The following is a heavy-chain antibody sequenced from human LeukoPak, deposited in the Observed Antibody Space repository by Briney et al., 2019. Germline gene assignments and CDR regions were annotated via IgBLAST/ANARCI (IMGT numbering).Heavy chain of an antibody. CDR1: GNTFSTYA. CDR3: ARDLRSDEGYFDY. J-gene: IGHJ4*02. D-gene: IGHD2-21*02. Sequence: PVKVSCKASGNTFSTYAINWVRHAPGQGLEWMGRIIPMLDIANYAQKFQGRVTITADKSTSTAYMDLSSLRSEDTAVYYCARDLRSDEGYFDYWGQGTLVTVSS. V-gene: IGHV1-69*04. CDR2: IIPMLDIA.